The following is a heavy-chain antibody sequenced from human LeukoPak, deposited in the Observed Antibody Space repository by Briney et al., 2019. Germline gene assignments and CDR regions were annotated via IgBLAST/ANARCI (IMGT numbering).Heavy chain of an antibody. Sequence: GGSLRLSCTASGFAFAEHGMSWVRQVPGRGLEWVSGINWSGGSTGYADPLRGRFTISRDNAKNSLYLQMDSLRAEDTALYYCARAPITSPFYFDYWGQGTLVTVSS. CDR2: INWSGGST. V-gene: IGHV3-20*04. J-gene: IGHJ4*02. CDR3: ARAPITSPFYFDY. D-gene: IGHD2-2*01. CDR1: GFAFAEHG.